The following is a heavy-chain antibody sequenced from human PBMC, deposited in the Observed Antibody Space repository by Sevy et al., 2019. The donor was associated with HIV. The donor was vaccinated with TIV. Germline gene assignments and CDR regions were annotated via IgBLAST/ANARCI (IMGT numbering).Heavy chain of an antibody. CDR3: AHETFGRFES. CDR2: IKGDGSDK. D-gene: IGHD3-16*01. CDR1: GFSFSANW. V-gene: IGHV3-7*01. J-gene: IGHJ4*02. Sequence: GGSLRLSCAASGFSFSANWMNWVRQAPGKGLEWVANIKGDGSDKYYVDSVEGRFTISRDNAKNVLYLQMNSRRVEDTAVYYCAHETFGRFESWGQGTLVTVSS.